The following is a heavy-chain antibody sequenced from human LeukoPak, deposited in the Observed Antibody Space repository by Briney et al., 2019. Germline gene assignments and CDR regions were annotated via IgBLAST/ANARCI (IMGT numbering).Heavy chain of an antibody. D-gene: IGHD6-19*01. Sequence: SETLSLICTVSGGSISSNSHYWGWIRQSPGKGLEWIGSIDYSGGTYYNPSLKSRVTISVDTSKNQFYLKVNSVTAADTTVYYCARRTAVNGEFDYWGQGTLATVSS. CDR2: IDYSGGT. V-gene: IGHV4-39*01. CDR3: ARRTAVNGEFDY. CDR1: GGSISSNSHY. J-gene: IGHJ4*02.